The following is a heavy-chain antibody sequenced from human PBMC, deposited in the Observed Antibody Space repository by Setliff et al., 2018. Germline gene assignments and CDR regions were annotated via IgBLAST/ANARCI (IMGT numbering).Heavy chain of an antibody. Sequence: ASVKVSCKASGYTFTSHYMHWVRQAPGLGLEWMGTINPSSGSTSYAQKFQGRVTMTRDTSTSTVYMEMSSLRSEDTAVYYCARDVFPYHYEGAFDIWGQGTMVTVSS. CDR1: GYTFTSHY. J-gene: IGHJ3*02. CDR3: ARDVFPYHYEGAFDI. V-gene: IGHV1-46*01. D-gene: IGHD3-22*01. CDR2: INPSSGST.